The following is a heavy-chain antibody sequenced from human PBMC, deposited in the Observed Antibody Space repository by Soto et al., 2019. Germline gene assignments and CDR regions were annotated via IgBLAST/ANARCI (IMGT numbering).Heavy chain of an antibody. D-gene: IGHD3-22*01. J-gene: IGHJ4*02. CDR2: ISATGVKT. Sequence: GGSLRLSCAASGITFSNYAMNWVRQAPGKGLEWVSGISATGVKTYSADSVKGRFTMSRDNSKDTVYLEMNSLRAEDTAVYYCTKSRSAMIYYFDFWGLGALVTVSS. CDR3: TKSRSAMIYYFDF. V-gene: IGHV3-23*01. CDR1: GITFSNYA.